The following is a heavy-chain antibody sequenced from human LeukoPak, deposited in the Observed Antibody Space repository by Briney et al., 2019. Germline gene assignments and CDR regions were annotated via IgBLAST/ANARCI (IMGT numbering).Heavy chain of an antibody. CDR1: GFNFSNYW. D-gene: IGHD5-18*01. Sequence: GGSLRLSCTASGFNFSNYWMHWVRQAPGKGLEWISYISSSGSTIYYADSVKGRFTISRDNGKNSLYLQMNSLRAEDTAVYYCARVHYNTAMVDIDYWGQGTLVTVSS. V-gene: IGHV3-48*04. CDR3: ARVHYNTAMVDIDY. CDR2: ISSSGSTI. J-gene: IGHJ4*02.